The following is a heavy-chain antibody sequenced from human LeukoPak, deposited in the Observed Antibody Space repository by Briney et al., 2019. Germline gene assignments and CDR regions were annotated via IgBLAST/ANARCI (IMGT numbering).Heavy chain of an antibody. J-gene: IGHJ5*02. V-gene: IGHV3-30-3*01. CDR1: GFTFSSYA. CDR3: VRAATIFGVVIEGDWFDP. CDR2: ISYGGSNK. Sequence: GGSLRLSCAASGFTFSSYAMHWVRQAPGKGLEWVAVISYGGSNKYYADSVKGRFTISRDNSKNTLYLQMNSLRAEDTAVYYCVRAATIFGVVIEGDWFDPWGQGTLVTVSS. D-gene: IGHD3-3*01.